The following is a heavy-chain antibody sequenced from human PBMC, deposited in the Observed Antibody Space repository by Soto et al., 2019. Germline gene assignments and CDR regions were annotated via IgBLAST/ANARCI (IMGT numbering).Heavy chain of an antibody. CDR1: GFSLSTSGVG. CDR2: IYWDEDK. V-gene: IGHV2-5*02. Sequence: QITLKESGPTLVKPTQTLTLTCTFSGFSLSTSGVGVGWIRQPPGKALEWLALIYWDEDKRYSPSLKSRLTITKDTYKNQVVLTMTTMDTVDTATNYCARARGFRGVSWPSGAVDIWGQGTMVTVCS. D-gene: IGHD3-10*01. J-gene: IGHJ3*02. CDR3: ARARGFRGVSWPSGAVDI.